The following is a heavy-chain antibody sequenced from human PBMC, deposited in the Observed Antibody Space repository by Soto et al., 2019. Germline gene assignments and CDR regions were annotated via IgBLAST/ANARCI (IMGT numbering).Heavy chain of an antibody. J-gene: IGHJ6*02. D-gene: IGHD2-8*02. Sequence: QVQLVESGGGVVQPGKSLRLSCATSGFTFRSYGMHWVRQAPGKGLEWLAVISNDGTKKLFADSVKGRLTLSRDNARNTSYMQIIRLRGEGTAESFCVKYSPDCTGGACSLVYCCGMDVWGQGTTVTVSS. V-gene: IGHV3-30*18. CDR2: ISNDGTKK. CDR1: GFTFRSYG. CDR3: VKYSPDCTGGACSLVYCCGMDV.